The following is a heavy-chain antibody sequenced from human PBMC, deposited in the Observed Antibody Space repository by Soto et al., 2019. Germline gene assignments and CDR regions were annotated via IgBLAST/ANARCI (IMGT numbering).Heavy chain of an antibody. CDR3: ARGGEYYDSSDAFDI. Sequence: QVQLVESGGGVVQPGRSLRLSCAASGFTFSSYAMHWVRQAPGKGLEWVAVISYDGSNKYYADSVKGRFTISRDNSKNTLYLQMNNMRGEDAAVYYCARGGEYYDSSDAFDIWGQGTMVTVSS. J-gene: IGHJ3*02. V-gene: IGHV3-30-3*01. D-gene: IGHD3-22*01. CDR2: ISYDGSNK. CDR1: GFTFSSYA.